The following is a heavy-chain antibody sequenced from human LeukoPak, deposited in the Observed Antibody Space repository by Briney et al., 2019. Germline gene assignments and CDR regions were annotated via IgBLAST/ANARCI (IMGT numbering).Heavy chain of an antibody. CDR3: ARVSHIVVGIFDY. CDR1: GGSIRSSYYY. V-gene: IGHV4-61*01. J-gene: IGHJ4*02. D-gene: IGHD2-21*01. Sequence: PSETLSLTCTVSGGSIRSSYYYWSWIRQPPGKGLEWIGYIYYSGSTNYNPSLKSRVTISVDTSKNQFSLKLSSVTAADTAVYYCARVSHIVVGIFDYWGQGTLVTVSS. CDR2: IYYSGST.